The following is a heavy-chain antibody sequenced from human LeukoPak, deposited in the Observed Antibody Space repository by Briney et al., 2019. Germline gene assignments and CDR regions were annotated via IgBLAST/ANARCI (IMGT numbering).Heavy chain of an antibody. CDR3: ARGYGASSSTLFDY. D-gene: IGHD6-6*01. J-gene: IGHJ4*02. CDR1: GYTFTSYD. CDR2: MNPNSGNT. Sequence: ASVKVSCKASGYTFTSYDINWVWQATGQGLEWMGWMNPNSGNTGYAQKFQGRVTMTRNTSISTAYMELSSLRSEDTAVYYCARGYGASSSTLFDYWGQGTLVTVSS. V-gene: IGHV1-8*01.